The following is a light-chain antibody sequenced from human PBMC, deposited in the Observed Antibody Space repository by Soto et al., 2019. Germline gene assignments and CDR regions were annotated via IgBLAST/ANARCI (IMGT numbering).Light chain of an antibody. CDR3: QAWDSSIVR. V-gene: IGLV3-1*01. CDR2: QDN. Sequence: SYELTQPPSVSVSPGQTASITSSGDKLGDRYACWYQQKPGQSPVLVIYQDNKRPSGIPERFSGSNSGNIATLTISGTQAMDEADYYCQAWDSSIVRFGGGTKLTVL. J-gene: IGLJ3*02. CDR1: KLGDRY.